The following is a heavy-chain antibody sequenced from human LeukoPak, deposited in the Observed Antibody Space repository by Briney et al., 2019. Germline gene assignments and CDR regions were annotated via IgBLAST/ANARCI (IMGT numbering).Heavy chain of an antibody. J-gene: IGHJ5*02. D-gene: IGHD3-3*01. CDR2: INGDGSST. CDR1: GFTFSSYW. CDR3: APIGTIFPP. V-gene: IGHV3-74*01. Sequence: GGSLRLSCAASGFTFSSYWMHWVRRAPGKGLVWVSRINGDGSSTSYADSVKGRFTISRDNAKNTLYLQMNSLRAEDTAVYYCAPIGTIFPPWGQGTLVTVSS.